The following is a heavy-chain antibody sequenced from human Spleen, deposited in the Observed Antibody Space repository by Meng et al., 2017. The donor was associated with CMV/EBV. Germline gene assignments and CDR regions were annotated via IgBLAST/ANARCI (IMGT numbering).Heavy chain of an antibody. CDR2: IYTSGST. CDR1: GGSSSSYY. V-gene: IGHV4-4*07. J-gene: IGHJ4*02. CDR3: ASSTFYDYFDY. D-gene: IGHD2/OR15-2a*01. Sequence: QVQLRGLGPGLVQPSGPLSLTCPVSGGSSSSYYWSWIRQPAGKGLEWIGRIYTSGSTNYNPSLKSRVTMSVDTSKNQFSLKLSSVTAADTAVYYCASSTFYDYFDYWGQGTLVTVSS.